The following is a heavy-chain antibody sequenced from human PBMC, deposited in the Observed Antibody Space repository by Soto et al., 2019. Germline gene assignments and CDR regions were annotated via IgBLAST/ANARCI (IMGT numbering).Heavy chain of an antibody. CDR3: ARDDGYCSDGSCPAGFDP. CDR1: GGSISSSSSY. D-gene: IGHD2-15*01. J-gene: IGHJ5*02. Sequence: PLETLSLTCTVSGGSISSSSSYWGWIRQPPGKGLEWIGNIYYSGSTYYNPSLKSRVTISVDTSKNQFSLKLSSVTAADTAVYYCARDDGYCSDGSCPAGFDPWGQGTLVTLSS. V-gene: IGHV4-39*07. CDR2: IYYSGST.